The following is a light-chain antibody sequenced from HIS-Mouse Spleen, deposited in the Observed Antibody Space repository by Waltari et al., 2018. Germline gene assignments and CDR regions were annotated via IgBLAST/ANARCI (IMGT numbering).Light chain of an antibody. CDR3: QQRSNWPPLCT. CDR1: QRVSSY. Sequence: EIVLTQSPATLSLSPWERATLPCRPSQRVSSYLARYQQRPGQAPGLLIYDASNRATGIAARFSGSGAGTDFTLTISSLEAEDFAVYYCQQRSNWPPLCTFGPGTKVDIK. J-gene: IGKJ3*01. CDR2: DAS. V-gene: IGKV3-11*01.